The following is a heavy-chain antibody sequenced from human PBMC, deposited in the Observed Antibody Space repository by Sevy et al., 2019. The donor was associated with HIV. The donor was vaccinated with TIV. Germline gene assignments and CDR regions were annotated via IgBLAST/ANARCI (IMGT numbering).Heavy chain of an antibody. CDR1: GFTFDDYG. D-gene: IGHD6-6*01. CDR3: ARHLQYSSSSPLDY. V-gene: IGHV3-20*01. Sequence: GGSLRLSCAASGFTFDDYGMSWVRQAPGKGLEWVSGINWNGGSTGYADSVKGRFTISRDNAKNSLYLQMNSLRAEDTALYHCARHLQYSSSSPLDYWGQGTLVTDSS. CDR2: INWNGGST. J-gene: IGHJ4*02.